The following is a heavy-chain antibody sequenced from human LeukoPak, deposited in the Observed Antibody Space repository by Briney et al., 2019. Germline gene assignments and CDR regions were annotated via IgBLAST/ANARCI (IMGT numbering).Heavy chain of an antibody. Sequence: GGSLTLSCAASGFTFTNFWMNWVRQTPGKGLMWVSHIQTDGSTRYAESVKGRFTISRDNAKNTVYLQMNTLSAEDTAIYYCARGLHWNDFNWFDSWGQGTLVTVSS. D-gene: IGHD1-1*01. CDR1: GFTFTNFW. V-gene: IGHV3-74*01. J-gene: IGHJ5*01. CDR2: IQTDGST. CDR3: ARGLHWNDFNWFDS.